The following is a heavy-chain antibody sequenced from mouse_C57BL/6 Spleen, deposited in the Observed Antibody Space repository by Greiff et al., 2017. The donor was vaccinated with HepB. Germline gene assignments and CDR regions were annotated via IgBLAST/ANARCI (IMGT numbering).Heavy chain of an antibody. CDR3: ARYGSSYGWYFDV. J-gene: IGHJ1*03. D-gene: IGHD1-1*01. V-gene: IGHV1-52*01. Sequence: VQLQQPGAELVRPGSSVKLSCKASGYTFTSYWMHWVKQRPIQGLEWIGNIDPSDSETHYNQKFKDKATLTVDKSSSTAYMQLSSLTSEDSAVYYCARYGSSYGWYFDVWGTGTTVTVSS. CDR1: GYTFTSYW. CDR2: IDPSDSET.